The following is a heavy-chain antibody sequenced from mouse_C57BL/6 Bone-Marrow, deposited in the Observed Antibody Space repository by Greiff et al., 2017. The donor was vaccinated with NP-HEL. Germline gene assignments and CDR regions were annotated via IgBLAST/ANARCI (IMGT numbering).Heavy chain of an antibody. J-gene: IGHJ3*01. CDR1: GYTFTSYG. V-gene: IGHV1-81*01. CDR2: IYPRSGNT. CDR3: AREGGSSRSWFAY. D-gene: IGHD3-2*02. Sequence: VMLVESGAELARPGASVKLSCKASGYTFTSYGISWVKQRTGQGLEWIGEIYPRSGNTYYNEKFKGKATLTADKSSSTAYMELRSLTSEDSAVYFCAREGGSSRSWFAYWGQGTLVTVSA.